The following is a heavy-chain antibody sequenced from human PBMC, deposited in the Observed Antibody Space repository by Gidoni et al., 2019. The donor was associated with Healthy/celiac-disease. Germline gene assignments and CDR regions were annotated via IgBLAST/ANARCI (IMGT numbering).Heavy chain of an antibody. V-gene: IGHV5-51*01. CDR3: VRQEFGHSDWFDP. D-gene: IGHD3-3*01. J-gene: IGHJ5*02. CDR1: GSIFPSCW. CDR2: IYPGDSDN. Sequence: EVQLVQSGAAVKKPGESLKISGKGSGSIFPSCWIGWVRQMHGKGREWRGIIYPGDSDNRYSPACQGKVTISADKSIRTAYLQWSSLKASDTAMYYCVRQEFGHSDWFDPWGQGTLVTVSS.